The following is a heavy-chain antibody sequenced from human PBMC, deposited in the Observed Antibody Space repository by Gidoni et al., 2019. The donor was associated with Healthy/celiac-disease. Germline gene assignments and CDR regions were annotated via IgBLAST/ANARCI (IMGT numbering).Heavy chain of an antibody. J-gene: IGHJ5*02. CDR1: GGSISSSSYY. CDR2: IYSSGST. V-gene: IGHV4-39*01. Sequence: QLQLQESGPGLVKPSETLSLTCTASGGSISSSSYYWGWIRQPPGTGLEWIGSIYSSGSTYYNPSLKGRVTLSVDTSKNQFSLKLSSVTAADTAVYYCARHGNWCDPWGKGTLVTVSS. CDR3: ARHGNWCDP.